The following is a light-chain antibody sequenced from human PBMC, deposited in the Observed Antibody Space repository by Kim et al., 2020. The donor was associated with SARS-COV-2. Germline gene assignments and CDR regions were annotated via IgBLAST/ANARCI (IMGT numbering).Light chain of an antibody. V-gene: IGLV1-40*01. CDR3: QTHDSSLDGWV. CDR1: SSNMGADYN. J-gene: IGLJ3*02. CDR2: GNN. Sequence: RATRSCTGSSSNMGADYNVRWYHQLPGTAPKYVIYGNNNRPAGVPDRFSGSKSGTSASLAITGLQAEDEADYYCQTHDSSLDGWVFGGGTQLTVL.